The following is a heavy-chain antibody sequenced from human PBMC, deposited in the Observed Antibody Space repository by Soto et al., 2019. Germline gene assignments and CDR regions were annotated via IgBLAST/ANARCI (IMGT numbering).Heavy chain of an antibody. V-gene: IGHV3-43*01. CDR2: ISWDGGST. D-gene: IGHD1-26*01. Sequence: GGSLRLSCAASGFTFDDYTMHWVRQAPGKGLEWVSLISWDGGSTYYADSVKGRFTISRDNSKNSLYLQMNSLRTEDTALYYCAKPGGYYGYYFDYWGQGTLVTVSS. CDR3: AKPGGYYGYYFDY. J-gene: IGHJ4*02. CDR1: GFTFDDYT.